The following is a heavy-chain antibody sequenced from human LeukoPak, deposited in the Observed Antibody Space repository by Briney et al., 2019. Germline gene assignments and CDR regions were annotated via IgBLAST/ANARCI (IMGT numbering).Heavy chain of an antibody. V-gene: IGHV3-30*02. CDR1: GFPSRSHA. CDR3: VRDRDWGFDY. J-gene: IGHJ4*02. D-gene: IGHD3/OR15-3a*01. CDR2: IRSDGSSN. Sequence: GGSLRLSCAASGFPSRSHAMPWVGRAPGRGLKWVTFIRSDGSSNYYGDSVKGRFTLSRDNFKNTLSLQMNSLRAEDTAVYYCVRDRDWGFDYWGQGTLVTVSS.